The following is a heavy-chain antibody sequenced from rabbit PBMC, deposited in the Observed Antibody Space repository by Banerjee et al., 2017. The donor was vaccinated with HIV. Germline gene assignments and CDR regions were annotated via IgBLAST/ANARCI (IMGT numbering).Heavy chain of an antibody. V-gene: IGHV1S7*01. J-gene: IGHJ3*01. D-gene: IGHD6-1*01. CDR2: IDPVFGST. Sequence: QLKESGGGLVQPGGSLKLSCKASGFDFSSYGISWVRQAPGKGLEWIGYIDPVFGSTYYASWVNGRFTISSHNAQNTLYLQLNSLTAADTATYFCARDGPRHAAFGYGGYAYALWGQGTLVTVS. CDR3: ARDGPRHAAFGYGGYAYAL. CDR1: GFDFSSYG.